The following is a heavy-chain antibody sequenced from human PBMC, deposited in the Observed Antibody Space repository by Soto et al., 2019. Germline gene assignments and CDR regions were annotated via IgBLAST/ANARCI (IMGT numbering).Heavy chain of an antibody. Sequence: QVQLVQSGAEVKKPGASVKVSCKASGYTFISYDINWVRQATGQGLEWMGWMNPNSGNTGYAQKFQGRVTMTRNTSISTAYMELSSRTSEDTAVYYCARISTLRIAVAGLGYWGQGTLVTVSS. J-gene: IGHJ4*02. CDR2: MNPNSGNT. D-gene: IGHD6-19*01. V-gene: IGHV1-8*01. CDR3: ARISTLRIAVAGLGY. CDR1: GYTFISYD.